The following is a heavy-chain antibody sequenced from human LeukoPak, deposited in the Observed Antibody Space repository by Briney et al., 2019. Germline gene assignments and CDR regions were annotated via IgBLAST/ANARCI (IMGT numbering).Heavy chain of an antibody. J-gene: IGHJ4*02. CDR1: GFTFSSYS. CDR3: AKLLAAGYYFDY. V-gene: IGHV3-21*01. Sequence: GSLRLSCAASGFTFSSYSMNWVRQAPGKGLEWVSSISSSSSYIYYADSVKGRFTISRDNAKNSLYLQMNSLRAEDTAVYYCAKLLAAGYYFDYWGQGTLVTVSS. CDR2: ISSSSSYI. D-gene: IGHD6-13*01.